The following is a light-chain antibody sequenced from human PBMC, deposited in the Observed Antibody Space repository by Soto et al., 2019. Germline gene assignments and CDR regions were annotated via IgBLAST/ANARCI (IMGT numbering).Light chain of an antibody. V-gene: IGKV1-5*01. CDR3: QYLNSFPLT. J-gene: IGKJ4*01. CDR2: DAS. Sequence: DIQMTQSPSTLSASVGDRVTITCRASQSISSWLAWYQQKPGKAPKLLIYDASSLESGVPSRFSGSGSGTDFSLTISSLQPEDVATYYCQYLNSFPLTFGGGTKVDIK. CDR1: QSISSW.